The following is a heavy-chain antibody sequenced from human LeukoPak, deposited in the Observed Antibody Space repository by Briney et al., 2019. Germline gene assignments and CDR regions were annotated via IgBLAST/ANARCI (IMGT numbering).Heavy chain of an antibody. V-gene: IGHV3-66*01. CDR2: IYSGGST. CDR1: GFTVSSNY. Sequence: GGSLRLSCAASGFTVSSNYMSWVRQAPGKGLEWVSVIYSGGSTYYADSVKGRFTISRDNSKNTLYLQMNSLRAEDTAVYYCARAVTVTTYDAFDIWGQGTMVTVSS. J-gene: IGHJ3*02. CDR3: ARAVTVTTYDAFDI. D-gene: IGHD4-17*01.